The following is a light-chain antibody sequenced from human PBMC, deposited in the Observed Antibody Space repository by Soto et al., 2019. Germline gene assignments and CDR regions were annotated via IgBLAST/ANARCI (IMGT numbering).Light chain of an antibody. Sequence: EIVLTQSPGTLSLSPGEGATLSCRASQSVSSTFLAWYQQKPGQAPRLLIYATSNRATGIPDRFSGSGSGTDFTLTISRLEPEDFAVYSCQQYGSSRWTFGQGTELEIK. J-gene: IGKJ2*02. V-gene: IGKV3-20*01. CDR2: ATS. CDR3: QQYGSSRWT. CDR1: QSVSSTF.